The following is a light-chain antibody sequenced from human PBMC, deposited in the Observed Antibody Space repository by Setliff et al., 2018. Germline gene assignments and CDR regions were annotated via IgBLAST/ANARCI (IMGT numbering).Light chain of an antibody. CDR2: DVS. J-gene: IGLJ1*01. CDR3: SSYTSSSTQV. Sequence: QSVLTQPASVSGSPGQSITISCTGTSSDVGGYNYVSWYQQHPGKAPKLMIYDVSNRPSGVSNRFSGSKSGNTASLTISGLQAEDEADYYCSSYTSSSTQVVGTGTKV. V-gene: IGLV2-14*03. CDR1: SSDVGGYNY.